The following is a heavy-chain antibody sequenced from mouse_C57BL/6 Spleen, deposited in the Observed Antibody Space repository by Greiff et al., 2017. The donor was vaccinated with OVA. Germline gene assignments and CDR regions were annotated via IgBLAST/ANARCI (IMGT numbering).Heavy chain of an antibody. CDR3: TRDEGSQGYPCYFDV. CDR1: GFTFSSYA. J-gene: IGHJ1*03. Sequence: EVQVVESGGGLVKPGGSLKLSCAASGFTFSSYAMSWVRQTPEKRLEWVATISDGGSYTYYPDNVKGRFTISRDNAKNKQYLLMNHLKSENTSMYCCTRDEGSQGYPCYFDVWGTGTTVTVSS. CDR2: ISDGGSYT. D-gene: IGHD3-3*01. V-gene: IGHV5-4*01.